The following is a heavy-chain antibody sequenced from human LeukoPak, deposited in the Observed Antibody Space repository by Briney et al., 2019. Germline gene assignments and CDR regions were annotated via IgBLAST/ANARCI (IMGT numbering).Heavy chain of an antibody. D-gene: IGHD3-22*01. CDR1: GFPFSSYA. Sequence: GGSLRLSCAASGFPFSSYAMHWVRQAPGKGLEWVAVISYDGSNKYYADSVKGRFTISRDNSKNTLYLQMNSLRAEDTAVYYCARDLSGDYDSSEIDYWGQGTLVTVSS. CDR2: ISYDGSNK. CDR3: ARDLSGDYDSSEIDY. V-gene: IGHV3-30*04. J-gene: IGHJ4*02.